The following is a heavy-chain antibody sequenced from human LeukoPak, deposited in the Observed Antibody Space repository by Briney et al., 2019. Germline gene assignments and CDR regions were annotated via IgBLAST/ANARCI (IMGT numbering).Heavy chain of an antibody. CDR1: GFTFSSYS. V-gene: IGHV3-21*01. CDR3: ARPYSSGWYSSDY. D-gene: IGHD6-19*01. CDR2: ISSSSSYI. Sequence: GGSLRLSCAASGFTFSSYSMNWVRQAPGKGLEWVSSISSSSSYIYYADSVRGRFTISRDNAKNSLYLQMNSLRAEDTAVYYCARPYSSGWYSSDYWGQGTLVTVSS. J-gene: IGHJ4*02.